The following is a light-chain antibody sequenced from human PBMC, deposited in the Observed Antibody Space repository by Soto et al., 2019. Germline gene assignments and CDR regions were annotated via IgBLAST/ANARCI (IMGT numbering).Light chain of an antibody. CDR1: QDIDYS. CDR2: DAS. CDR3: PHFDDLPLT. J-gene: IGKJ4*01. Sequence: DILMTQSPSSLSASVVDRVTITCQASQDIDYSLNWYQERPGKAPKILIYDASNLATGVPSRFSGSGSGTDFTFTITRLQPDDFATYYCPHFDDLPLTIGGGTMVEMK. V-gene: IGKV1-33*01.